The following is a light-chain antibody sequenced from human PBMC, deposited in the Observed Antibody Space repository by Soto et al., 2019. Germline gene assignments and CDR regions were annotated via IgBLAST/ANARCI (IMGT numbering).Light chain of an antibody. Sequence: DIQMTQSPSTLSASVGDRVTITCWASQSISSWLAWYQQKPGTAPNLLIYKASSLESGVPSRFSGSGSGTEFTLTISSLQPDDFATYYCQQYNDNSWTFGQGTKVEIK. V-gene: IGKV1-5*03. CDR1: QSISSW. CDR2: KAS. J-gene: IGKJ1*01. CDR3: QQYNDNSWT.